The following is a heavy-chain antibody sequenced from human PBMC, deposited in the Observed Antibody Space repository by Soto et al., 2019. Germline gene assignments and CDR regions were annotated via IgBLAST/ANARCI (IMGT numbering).Heavy chain of an antibody. J-gene: IGHJ4*02. CDR2: ISSSSSYI. CDR1: GFTFSSYS. CDR3: ASEREVTTLDY. Sequence: EVQLVESGGGLVKPGGSLRLSCAASGFTFSSYSMNWVRQAPGTGLEWVSSISSSSSYIYYADSVKGRFTSSRDNAKNSLYLQMNSLRAEDTAVYYCASEREVTTLDYWGQGTLVTVSS. V-gene: IGHV3-21*01. D-gene: IGHD4-17*01.